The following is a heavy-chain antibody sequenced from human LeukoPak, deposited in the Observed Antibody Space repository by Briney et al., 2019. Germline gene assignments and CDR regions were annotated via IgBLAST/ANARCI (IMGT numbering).Heavy chain of an antibody. CDR2: MYHSGST. CDR1: GYSISSAYY. J-gene: IGHJ4*02. D-gene: IGHD5-24*01. V-gene: IGHV4-38-2*02. Sequence: SETLSLTCSVSGYSISSAYYWGWIRQPPGKGLEWIGTMYHSGSTNYNPSLKSRVTISVDTSKNQFSLKLSSVTAADTAVYYCARSPGSGMATFSYYFDYWGQGTLVTVSS. CDR3: ARSPGSGMATFSYYFDY.